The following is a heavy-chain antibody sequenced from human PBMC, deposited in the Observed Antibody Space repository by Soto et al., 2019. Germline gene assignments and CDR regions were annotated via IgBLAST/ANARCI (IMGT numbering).Heavy chain of an antibody. V-gene: IGHV1-58*01. D-gene: IGHD1-26*01. CDR3: AAEVVGAHGRDY. CDR1: GFTFTSSA. CDR2: IVVGSGNT. J-gene: IGHJ4*02. Sequence: AVKVSCKASGFTFTSSAVQWVRQARGQRLEWIGWIVVGSGNTNYAQKFQERVTITRDMSTSTAYMELSSLRSEDTAVYYCAAEVVGAHGRDYWGQGTLVTVSS.